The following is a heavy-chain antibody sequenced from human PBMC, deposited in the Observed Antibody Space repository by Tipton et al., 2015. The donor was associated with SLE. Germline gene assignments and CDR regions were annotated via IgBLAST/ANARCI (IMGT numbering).Heavy chain of an antibody. V-gene: IGHV4-31*03. J-gene: IGHJ4*02. CDR2: IYYSGST. CDR1: GDSISSGDYY. D-gene: IGHD6-13*01. Sequence: TLSLTCTVSGDSISSGDYYWSWIRQHPGKGLEWLGYIYYSGSTYYNPSLKSRVTISADTSKNQFSLKLSSVTAADTAVYYCATHSSRTGDYWGQGTLVTVSS. CDR3: ATHSSRTGDY.